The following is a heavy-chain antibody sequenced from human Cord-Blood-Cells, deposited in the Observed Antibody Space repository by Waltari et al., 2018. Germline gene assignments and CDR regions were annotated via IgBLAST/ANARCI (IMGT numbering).Heavy chain of an antibody. J-gene: IGHJ4*02. V-gene: IGHV1-46*03. D-gene: IGHD6-13*01. CDR1: GYTFTSYY. CDR3: ARDPGIAATGYYFDA. Sequence: QVQLVQSGAEVKKPGASVKVSCKASGYTFTSYYMHWVRQSPGQGLEWMGILSARGGGTRYEQKFRGRVRMTRDTSASTVYMELSSLRSEGTAVYYCARDPGIAATGYYFDAWGQGTLVTVSS. CDR2: LSARGGGT.